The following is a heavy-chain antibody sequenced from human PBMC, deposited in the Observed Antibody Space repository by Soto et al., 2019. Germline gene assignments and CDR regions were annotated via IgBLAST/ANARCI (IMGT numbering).Heavy chain of an antibody. CDR1: GYTFTSYD. Sequence: AASVKVSCKASGYTFTSYDINWVRQATGQGLEWMGWMNPNSGNTGYAQKFQGRVTMTRNTSISTAYMELSSLRSDDTAVYYCARREVGTTLDFDYWGQGTLVTVSS. CDR3: ARREVGTTLDFDY. CDR2: MNPNSGNT. V-gene: IGHV1-8*01. J-gene: IGHJ4*02. D-gene: IGHD1-26*01.